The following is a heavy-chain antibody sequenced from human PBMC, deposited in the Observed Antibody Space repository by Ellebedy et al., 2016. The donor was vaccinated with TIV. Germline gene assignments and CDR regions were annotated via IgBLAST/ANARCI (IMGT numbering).Heavy chain of an antibody. Sequence: GESLKISXVGSGFTFSAYWINWIRQAPGKGLETVATINQDGREKHYVDSVKGRFTIPRDNAKNSMYLQMNTLRDEDTAVYYCARGGYYDINGYARCDYWGQGTLVTVSS. CDR3: ARGGYYDINGYARCDY. V-gene: IGHV3-7*01. D-gene: IGHD3-22*01. J-gene: IGHJ4*02. CDR1: GFTFSAYW. CDR2: INQDGREK.